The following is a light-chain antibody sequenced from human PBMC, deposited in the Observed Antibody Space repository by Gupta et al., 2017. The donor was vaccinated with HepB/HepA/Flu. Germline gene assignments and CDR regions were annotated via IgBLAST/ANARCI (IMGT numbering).Light chain of an antibody. Sequence: QLVLTPSPSASASLRASVQLTCLLSSGHSTPAIAWHPPDPTHGPRYLMSLYCDCSHPNGDGLPDRFSGSSAGAERYLTISSLQLEDEADYYGQTGVSGSGSDFGTGTKLTVL. CDR2: LYCDCSH. CDR3: QTGVSGSGSD. J-gene: IGLJ1*01. CDR1: SGHSTPA. V-gene: IGLV4-69*01.